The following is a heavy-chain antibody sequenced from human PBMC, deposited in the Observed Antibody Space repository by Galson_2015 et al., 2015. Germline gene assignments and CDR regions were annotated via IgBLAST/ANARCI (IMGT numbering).Heavy chain of an antibody. CDR3: ARDLNGFDI. CDR1: GSTFTRYA. J-gene: IGHJ3*02. V-gene: IGHV7-4-1*02. Sequence: SVKVSCKASGSTFTRYAMNWVRQAPGQGLEWMGWINTNTGNPTYTQGFTGRFVFSLDTSVSTTYLQINSLKAEDTAVYYCARDLNGFDIGGQGTMVTVSS. CDR2: INTNTGNP.